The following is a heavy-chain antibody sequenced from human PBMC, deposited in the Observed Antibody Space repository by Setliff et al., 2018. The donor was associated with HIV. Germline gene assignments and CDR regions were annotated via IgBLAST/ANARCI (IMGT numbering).Heavy chain of an antibody. CDR2: INVNSGDT. D-gene: IGHD1-1*01. J-gene: IGHJ4*02. CDR1: GYIFSDYH. V-gene: IGHV1-2*06. Sequence: ASVKVSCKTSGYIFSDYHISWVRQAPGQGLEWMGQINVNSGDTNIPQRFRGRVTMTRDTSINTAYMELSGLRSDDTAVYYCARQLSNSLESWGQGTPVTVSS. CDR3: ARQLSNSLES.